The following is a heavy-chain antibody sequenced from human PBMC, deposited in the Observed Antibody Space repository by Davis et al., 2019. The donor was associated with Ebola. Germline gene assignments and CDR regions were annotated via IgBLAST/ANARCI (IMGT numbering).Heavy chain of an antibody. CDR1: GGSISSGAYS. D-gene: IGHD3-10*01. J-gene: IGHJ5*02. CDR2: VNPYGRV. V-gene: IGHV4-30-2*01. CDR3: ARGPRSSSFWFDP. Sequence: MPSETLSLTCTVSGGSISSGAYSWSWIRQPLGKGLEWIGYVNPYGRVYYNPSLESRVTISVDTSKSQFSLTLISETGADTAVYYCARGPRSSSFWFDPWGPGTLVTVSS.